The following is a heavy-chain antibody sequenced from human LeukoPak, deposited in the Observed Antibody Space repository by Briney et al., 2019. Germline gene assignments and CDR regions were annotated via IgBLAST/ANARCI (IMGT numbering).Heavy chain of an antibody. CDR2: PIFVIA. V-gene: IGHV1-69*17. Sequence: PIFVIANYEQNFQGRVTITAEKSKSKAYMEVSKLRSEDTAVYYCAREQAPMVRGVRDAFDIWGQGTMVTVSS. J-gene: IGHJ3*02. CDR3: AREQAPMVRGVRDAFDI. D-gene: IGHD3-10*01.